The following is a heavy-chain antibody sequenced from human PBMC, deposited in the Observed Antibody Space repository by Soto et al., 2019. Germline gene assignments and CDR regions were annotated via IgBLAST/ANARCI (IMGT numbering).Heavy chain of an antibody. CDR1: GFTFGSYS. Sequence: LRLSCAASGFTFGSYSMHWVRQAPGKGLEWVSSITGSGTSTYYADSVKGRFTLSRDNSKNTLSLQMNSLRAEDTAVYYCAKEADLIGHNSGSCIDYSGQATLVTLSS. CDR3: AKEADLIGHNSGSCIDY. J-gene: IGHJ4*02. D-gene: IGHD1-1*01. CDR2: ITGSGTST. V-gene: IGHV3-23*01.